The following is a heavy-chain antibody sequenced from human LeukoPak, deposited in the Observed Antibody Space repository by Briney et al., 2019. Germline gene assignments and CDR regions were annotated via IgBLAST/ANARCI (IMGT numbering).Heavy chain of an antibody. CDR3: ARAGDNTTMVTR. CDR1: GFTFSSYG. CDR2: ISSGSNYI. D-gene: IGHD5-18*01. Sequence: PGGSLRLSCAASGFTFSSYGINWVRQAPGKGLEWVSFISSGSNYIYYADSVKGRFTISRDNAMNSLYLQMNNLRAEDTAVYYCARAGDNTTMVTRWGQGTLVTVSS. J-gene: IGHJ4*02. V-gene: IGHV3-21*01.